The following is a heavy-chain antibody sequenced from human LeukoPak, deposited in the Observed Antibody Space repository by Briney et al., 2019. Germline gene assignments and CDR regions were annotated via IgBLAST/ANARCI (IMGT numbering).Heavy chain of an antibody. D-gene: IGHD6-13*01. CDR2: IYTSGST. CDR1: GGSISSYY. J-gene: IGHJ5*02. CDR3: ARSGAAALNWFDP. V-gene: IGHV4-4*07. Sequence: LETLSLTCTVSGGSISSYYWSWTRQPAGKGLEWIGRIYTSGSTNYNPSLKSRVTMSVDTSKNQFSLKLSSVTAADTAVYYCARSGAAALNWFDPWGQGTLVTVSS.